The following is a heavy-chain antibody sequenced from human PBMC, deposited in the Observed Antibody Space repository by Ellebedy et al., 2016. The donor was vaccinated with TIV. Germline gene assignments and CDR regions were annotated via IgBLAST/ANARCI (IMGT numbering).Heavy chain of an antibody. CDR1: GFTFSNYA. Sequence: PGGSLRLSCAASGFTFSNYAMGWVRQAPGKGLEWVSAIRGTVMSTFYADSVKGRFTISKDNSKKTVYLQMNSLRAEDTAVYYCTKGGSENVCASELDYWGLGILVTVSS. V-gene: IGHV3-23*01. CDR2: IRGTVMST. D-gene: IGHD3-16*01. J-gene: IGHJ4*02. CDR3: TKGGSENVCASELDY.